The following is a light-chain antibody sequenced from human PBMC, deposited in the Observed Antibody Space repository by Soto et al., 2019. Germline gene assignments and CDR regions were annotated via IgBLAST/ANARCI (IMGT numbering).Light chain of an antibody. Sequence: EIVMTQSPATLPVSPGERATLSCRASQSVSIDLAWYQQTPGQAPRLLIYGASSRATGTPDRFSGSGSGTDFTLTISRLEPEDFAVYYCQHYGSSPPWTFGQGTKVDIK. CDR1: QSVSID. V-gene: IGKV3-20*01. J-gene: IGKJ1*01. CDR3: QHYGSSPPWT. CDR2: GAS.